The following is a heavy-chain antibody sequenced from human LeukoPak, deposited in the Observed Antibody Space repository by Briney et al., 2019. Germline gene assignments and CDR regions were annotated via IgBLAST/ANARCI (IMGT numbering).Heavy chain of an antibody. CDR2: INWNGGST. CDR1: GFTFDDYG. J-gene: IGHJ6*03. D-gene: IGHD3-10*01. Sequence: GGSLRLSCAASGFTFDDYGMSWVRHAPGKGLEWVSGINWNGGSTGYADSVKGRFTISRGNAKNSLYLQMNSLRAEDTALYYCARAGDYYYYMDVWGKGTTVTVSS. CDR3: ARAGDYYYYMDV. V-gene: IGHV3-20*04.